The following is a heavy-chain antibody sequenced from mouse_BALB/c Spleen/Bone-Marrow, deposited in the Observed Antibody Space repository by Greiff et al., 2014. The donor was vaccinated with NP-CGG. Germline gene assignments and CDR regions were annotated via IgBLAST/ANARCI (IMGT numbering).Heavy chain of an antibody. Sequence: EVNVVESGGGLVKPGGSLKLSCAASGFAFSSYDMSWVRQTPEERLEWVAYISHGGGTTYYSDTVKGRFTISRDNAKNTLYLQMSSLKSEDTAIYYCTRHGGYYPYYYAMDYWGQGTSVTVSS. J-gene: IGHJ4*01. CDR2: ISHGGGTT. CDR1: GFAFSSYD. CDR3: TRHGGYYPYYYAMDY. D-gene: IGHD2-3*01. V-gene: IGHV5-12-1*01.